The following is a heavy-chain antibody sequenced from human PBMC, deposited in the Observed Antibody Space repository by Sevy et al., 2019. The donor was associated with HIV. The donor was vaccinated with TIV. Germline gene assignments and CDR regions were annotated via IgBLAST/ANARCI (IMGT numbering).Heavy chain of an antibody. CDR3: ARDGNGLFDY. CDR1: GFTFSSYN. D-gene: IGHD2-8*01. J-gene: IGHJ4*02. V-gene: IGHV3-48*01. Sequence: GGSLRLSCAASGFTFSSYNMNWVRQAPGKGLEWVSYISSSNSTIYYADSVKGRFTISRDNAKNSLYLQMNSLRAEDTAVYYCARDGNGLFDYWGPGTLVTVSS. CDR2: ISSSNSTI.